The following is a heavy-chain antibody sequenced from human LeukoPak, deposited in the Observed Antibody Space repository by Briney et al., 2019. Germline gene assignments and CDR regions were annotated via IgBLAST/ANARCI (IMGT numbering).Heavy chain of an antibody. CDR2: ISGRSSHI. V-gene: IGHV3-21*01. Sequence: GRSLRLSCSASGFSFSDYDMNWVRQAPGKGLEWVSAISGRSSHIYYGESVKGRFTISRDNAKNSLYLQMDSLGVEDTAVYYCGRAFPPLRTSSAGDLWGQGTLVIVSS. J-gene: IGHJ1*01. D-gene: IGHD3-16*01. CDR1: GFSFSDYD. CDR3: GRAFPPLRTSSAGDL.